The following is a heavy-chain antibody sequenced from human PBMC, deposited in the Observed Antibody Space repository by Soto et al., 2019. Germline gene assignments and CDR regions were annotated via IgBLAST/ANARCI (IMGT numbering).Heavy chain of an antibody. V-gene: IGHV3-30*03. CDR1: GFTFSSYG. Sequence: PGGSLRLSCAASGFTFSSYGMHWVRQAPGKGLEWVAVISYDGSNKYYADSVKGRFTISRDNSKNTLYLQMNSLRAEDTAVYYCARGGLTDYFDYWGQGALVTVSS. CDR3: ARGGLTDYFDY. D-gene: IGHD2-21*02. J-gene: IGHJ4*02. CDR2: ISYDGSNK.